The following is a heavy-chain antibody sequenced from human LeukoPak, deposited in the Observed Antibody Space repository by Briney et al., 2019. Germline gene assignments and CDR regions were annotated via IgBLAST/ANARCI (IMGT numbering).Heavy chain of an antibody. CDR3: ARFRGGD. D-gene: IGHD2-21*01. V-gene: IGHV3-74*01. CDR1: GYTFSSYA. J-gene: IGHJ4*02. CDR2: INTDGSST. Sequence: GGSLRLSCAASGYTFSSYAMSWVRQAPGKGLVWVSRINTDGSSTSYADSVKGRFAISRDNAKNTLYLQMNSLRAEDTAVYYCARFRGGDWGQGTLVTVSS.